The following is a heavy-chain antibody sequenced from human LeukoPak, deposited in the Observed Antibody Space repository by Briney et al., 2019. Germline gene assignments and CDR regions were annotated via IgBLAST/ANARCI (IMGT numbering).Heavy chain of an antibody. CDR3: AREGAREGLSFDH. Sequence: PGGSLRLSCAASGFTLSSYSMNWVRQAPGKGLEWVSYISRGSSPIYYADSVKGRFTISRDNAKNSLYLQMNSLRAEDTAVYYCAREGAREGLSFDHWGQGTLVTVSS. CDR2: ISRGSSPI. V-gene: IGHV3-48*01. J-gene: IGHJ4*02. CDR1: GFTLSSYS. D-gene: IGHD2-2*01.